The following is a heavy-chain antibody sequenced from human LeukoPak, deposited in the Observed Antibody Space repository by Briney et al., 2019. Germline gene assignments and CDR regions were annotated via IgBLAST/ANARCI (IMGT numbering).Heavy chain of an antibody. Sequence: GGSLRLSCAASGFTFSNAWMSWVRQAPGKGLEWVGRIKRKSDGGTTDYAAPVKGRFTISRDDSKITLFLQMYSLKTEDTAVYYCTTENYGDYVLPQWGQGTLVTVSS. V-gene: IGHV3-15*01. CDR3: TTENYGDYVLPQ. J-gene: IGHJ4*02. D-gene: IGHD4-17*01. CDR2: IKRKSDGGTT. CDR1: GFTFSNAW.